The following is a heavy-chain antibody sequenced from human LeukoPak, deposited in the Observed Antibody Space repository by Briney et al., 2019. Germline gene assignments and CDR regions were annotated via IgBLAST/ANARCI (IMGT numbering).Heavy chain of an antibody. V-gene: IGHV3-7*01. D-gene: IGHD3-10*01. CDR3: ARDKLRGDSWFDP. CDR2: IRQDGSEK. Sequence: GGSLRLSCAASGFTFSSYWMTWVRQAPGKGLEWVANIRQDGSEKYYVDSVKGRFTISRDNAKNSLDLQMNSLRVEDTAVYYCARDKLRGDSWFDPWGQGTLVTVSS. J-gene: IGHJ5*02. CDR1: GFTFSSYW.